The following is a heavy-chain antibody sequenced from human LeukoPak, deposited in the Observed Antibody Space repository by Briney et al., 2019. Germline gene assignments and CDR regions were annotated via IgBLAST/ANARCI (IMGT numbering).Heavy chain of an antibody. CDR2: MNPNSGNT. CDR3: ARGSSRITIFGVVISRENYYYMDV. D-gene: IGHD3-3*01. J-gene: IGHJ6*03. CDR1: GYTFTSYD. V-gene: IGHV1-8*01. Sequence: GASVKVSCKASGYTFTSYDINWVRQATGQGLEWMGWMNPNSGNTSYAQKFQGRVTMTRNTSISTAYMELSSLRSEDTAVYYCARGSSRITIFGVVISRENYYYMDVWGKGTTVTVSS.